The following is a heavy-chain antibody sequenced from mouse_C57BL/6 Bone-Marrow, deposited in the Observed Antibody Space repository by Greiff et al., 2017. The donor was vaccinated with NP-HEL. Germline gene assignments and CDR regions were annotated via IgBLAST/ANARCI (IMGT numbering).Heavy chain of an antibody. J-gene: IGHJ4*01. D-gene: IGHD1-1*01. V-gene: IGHV1-54*01. CDR3: ARGQNYYGSNYAMDY. CDR1: GYAFTNYL. CDR2: INPGSGGT. Sequence: QVQLQQSGAELVRPGTSVKVSCKASGYAFTNYLIEWVKQRPGQGLEWIGVINPGSGGTNYNEKFKGKATLTADTSSSTAYMQLSSLTSEDSAVYFCARGQNYYGSNYAMDYWGQGTSVTVSS.